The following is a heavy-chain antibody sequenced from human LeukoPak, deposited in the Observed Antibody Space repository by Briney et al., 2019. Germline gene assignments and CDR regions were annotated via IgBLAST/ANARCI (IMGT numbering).Heavy chain of an antibody. CDR3: ARPRGYYDSSGYYY. D-gene: IGHD3-22*01. CDR2: INHSGST. Sequence: PSETLSLTCAVYGGSFSGYYWSWIRQPPGKGLEWIGEINHSGSTNYNPSLKSRVTITVDTSKNQFSLKLSSVTAADTAVYYCARPRGYYDSSGYYYWGQGTLVTVSS. J-gene: IGHJ4*02. V-gene: IGHV4-34*01. CDR1: GGSFSGYY.